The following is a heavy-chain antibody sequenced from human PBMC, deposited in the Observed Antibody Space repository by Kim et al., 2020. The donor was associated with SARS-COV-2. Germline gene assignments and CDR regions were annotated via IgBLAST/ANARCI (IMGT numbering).Heavy chain of an antibody. J-gene: IGHJ6*02. CDR1: GFTFSSYW. CDR2: INSDGSST. D-gene: IGHD3-10*01. Sequence: GGSLRLSCAASGFTFSSYWMHWVRQAPGKGLVWVSRINSDGSSTSYADSVKGRFTISRDNAKNTLYLQMNSLRAEDTAVYYCASNVDYGSGSWSPIQTYYYYGMDVWGQGTTVTVSS. CDR3: ASNVDYGSGSWSPIQTYYYYGMDV. V-gene: IGHV3-74*01.